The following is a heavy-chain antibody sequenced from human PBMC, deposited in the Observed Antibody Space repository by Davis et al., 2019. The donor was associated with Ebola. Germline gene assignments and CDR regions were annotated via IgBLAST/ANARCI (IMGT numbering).Heavy chain of an antibody. Sequence: PGGSLRLSCKGSGYSFTTYWIAWVRQMPGKGLEWMGIIYPGDSDTRYSPSFQGQVTISADKSISTAYLQWSSLKASDTAMYYCARHLGSAWSLGFDPWGQGTLVTVSS. CDR3: ARHLGSAWSLGFDP. CDR2: IYPGDSDT. CDR1: GYSFTTYW. J-gene: IGHJ5*02. V-gene: IGHV5-51*01. D-gene: IGHD6-19*01.